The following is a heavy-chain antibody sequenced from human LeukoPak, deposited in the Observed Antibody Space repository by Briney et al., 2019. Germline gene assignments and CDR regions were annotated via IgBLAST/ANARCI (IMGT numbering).Heavy chain of an antibody. CDR3: ARDGLNWNSPGGWFDP. D-gene: IGHD1-7*01. Sequence: GGSLRLSCAASGFTFNTYTMNWVRQAPGKGLEWVSSTSSSSSYIYYADSVKGRFTISRDNAKNSLYLQMNSLRAEDTAVYYCARDGLNWNSPGGWFDPWGQGTLVTVSS. CDR2: TSSSSSYI. CDR1: GFTFNTYT. J-gene: IGHJ5*02. V-gene: IGHV3-21*01.